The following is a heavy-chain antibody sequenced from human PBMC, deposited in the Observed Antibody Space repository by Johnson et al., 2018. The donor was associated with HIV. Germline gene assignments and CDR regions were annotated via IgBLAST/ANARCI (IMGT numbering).Heavy chain of an antibody. CDR3: AKDRDYDSNWDAFDI. V-gene: IGHV3-20*04. CDR1: GFTFSYYS. CDR2: INWNGVRT. D-gene: IGHD3-22*01. J-gene: IGHJ3*02. Sequence: VQLVESGGGVVQPGTSLILSCAASGFTFSYYSMHWVRQAPGKGLEWVSGINWNGVRTGYADSVKGRFTIPRDNAKNSLYLQMNSRGAEDTAVYYFAKDRDYDSNWDAFDIWGQGTMVTVSS.